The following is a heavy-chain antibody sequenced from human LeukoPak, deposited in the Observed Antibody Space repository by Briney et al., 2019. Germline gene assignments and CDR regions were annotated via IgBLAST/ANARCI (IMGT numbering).Heavy chain of an antibody. Sequence: SETLSLTCTVSGGSISNNTYYWGWIRQPPGKGLEWIGSIYYSGSTYYNPSLKSRVTISVDTSKNQFSLKLSSVTAADTAVYYCARSTVAGTRKVDYWGQGTLVTVSS. CDR2: IYYSGST. CDR1: GGSISNNTYY. J-gene: IGHJ4*02. CDR3: ARSTVAGTRKVDY. V-gene: IGHV4-39*01. D-gene: IGHD6-19*01.